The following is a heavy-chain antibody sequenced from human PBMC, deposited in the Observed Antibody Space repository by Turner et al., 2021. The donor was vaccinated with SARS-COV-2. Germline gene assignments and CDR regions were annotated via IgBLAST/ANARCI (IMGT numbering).Heavy chain of an antibody. Sequence: EVRLVESGGGVVTPGGSLRLSCAACGFTFSSYDMNWVRQAPGKGLEWVASITTGSDYINYVRSVKGRFTVSRDNAKDLLFLQMNSLRGEDTGVYYCARSGAAALLGYNWFESWGQGTPVTVSS. V-gene: IGHV3-21*01. D-gene: IGHD2-2*01. J-gene: IGHJ5*01. CDR1: GFTFSSYD. CDR3: ARSGAAALLGYNWFES. CDR2: ITTGSDYI.